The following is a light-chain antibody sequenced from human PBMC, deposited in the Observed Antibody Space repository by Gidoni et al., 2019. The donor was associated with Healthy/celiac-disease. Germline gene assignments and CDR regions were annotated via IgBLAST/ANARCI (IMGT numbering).Light chain of an antibody. CDR1: SSDVGGYNY. CDR3: CSYAGSYTSLYV. Sequence: QSALTQPRSVSGSPGQSVTISFTGTSSDVGGYNYVSRYQPHPGKAPKLMIYDVSKRPSGVPDRFSGSKSGNTASLTISGLQAEDEADYYCCSYAGSYTSLYVFGTGTKVTVL. V-gene: IGLV2-11*01. J-gene: IGLJ1*01. CDR2: DVS.